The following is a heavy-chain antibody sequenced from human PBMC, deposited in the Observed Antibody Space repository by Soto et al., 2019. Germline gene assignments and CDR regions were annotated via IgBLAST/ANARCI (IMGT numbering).Heavy chain of an antibody. J-gene: IGHJ5*02. CDR2: INPNSGGT. CDR3: ASTVNYYDSSGPNWFDP. Sequence: ASVKVSCKASGGTFSSYAISWVRQAPGQGLEWMGWINPNSGGTNYAQKFQGWVTMTRDTSISTAYMELSRLRSDDTAVYYCASTVNYYDSSGPNWFDPWGQGTLVTVSS. CDR1: GGTFSSYA. D-gene: IGHD3-22*01. V-gene: IGHV1-2*04.